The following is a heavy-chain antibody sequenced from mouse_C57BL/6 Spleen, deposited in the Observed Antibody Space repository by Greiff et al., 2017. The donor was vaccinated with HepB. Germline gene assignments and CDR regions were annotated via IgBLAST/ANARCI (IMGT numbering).Heavy chain of an antibody. CDR1: GYTFTSYW. CDR3: VRCYYGNYEGYYYAMDY. D-gene: IGHD2-1*01. V-gene: IGHV1-69*01. Sequence: VQLQQPGAELVMPGASVKLSCKASGYTFTSYWMHWVKQRPGQGLEWIGEIDPSDSYTNYNQKFKGKSTLTVDKSSSTAYMQLSSLTSEDSAVYYCVRCYYGNYEGYYYAMDYWGQGTSVTVSS. CDR2: IDPSDSYT. J-gene: IGHJ4*01.